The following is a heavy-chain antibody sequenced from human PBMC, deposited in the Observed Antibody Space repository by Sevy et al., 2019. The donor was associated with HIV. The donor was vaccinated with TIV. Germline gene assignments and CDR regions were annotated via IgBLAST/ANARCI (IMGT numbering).Heavy chain of an antibody. CDR3: AKRPTAA. V-gene: IGHV3-30*02. CDR2: IQVDGREK. CDR1: GFTLSDSG. Sequence: GGSLRLSCAASGFTLSDSGVHWVRQAPGKGLEWVAFIQVDGREKFYTDSVKGRFTISRDSSKNTVYLQMNSLRGEDTAVHYCAKRPTAAWGQGTLVTVSS. J-gene: IGHJ5*02.